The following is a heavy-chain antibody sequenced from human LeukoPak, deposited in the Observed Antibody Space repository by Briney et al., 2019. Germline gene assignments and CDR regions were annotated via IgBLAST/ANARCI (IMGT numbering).Heavy chain of an antibody. V-gene: IGHV3-11*01. D-gene: IGHD4/OR15-4a*01. J-gene: IGHJ6*03. CDR3: ARGVLQHYSYYYYMDV. CDR2: ISSSGSTI. Sequence: GGSLSLSCAASGFTFSDYYMNWLRQAPGKGLEWVSYISSSGSTIYYADSVKGRFTISRDNAKNSLYLQMNSLRAEDTAVYYCARGVLQHYSYYYYMDVWGKGTTVTVSS. CDR1: GFTFSDYY.